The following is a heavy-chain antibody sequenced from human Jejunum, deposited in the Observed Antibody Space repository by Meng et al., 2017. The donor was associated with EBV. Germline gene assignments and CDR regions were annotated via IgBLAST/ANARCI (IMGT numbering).Heavy chain of an antibody. CDR3: ATSMSGYSYGYS. CDR1: GASISSSHW. CDR2: IYYTGRT. D-gene: IGHD5-12*01. V-gene: IGHV4-4*02. Sequence: QGQVQEAGPGLVQPSGTLSLTCAVSGASISSSHWWSWVRQAPGEGLEWIGEIYYTGRTNYNPSLKSRVSMSIDKSKNQFSLNLNSVTVADTAVYYCATSMSGYSYGYSWGQGTLVTVFS. J-gene: IGHJ5*02.